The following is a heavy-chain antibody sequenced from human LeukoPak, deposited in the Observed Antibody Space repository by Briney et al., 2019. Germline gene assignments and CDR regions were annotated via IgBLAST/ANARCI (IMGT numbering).Heavy chain of an antibody. D-gene: IGHD3-10*01. J-gene: IGHJ4*02. CDR3: ARGTRSGTRFDY. Sequence: GGSLRLSCAASGFTFSDHYMSWIRQAPGKGLEWVSYITSDGTTAYYADSVQGRFTASRDNAKSSLYLQMDSLRAEDTAVYYCARGTRSGTRFDYWGQGTLVTVSA. CDR1: GFTFSDHY. V-gene: IGHV3-11*01. CDR2: ITSDGTTA.